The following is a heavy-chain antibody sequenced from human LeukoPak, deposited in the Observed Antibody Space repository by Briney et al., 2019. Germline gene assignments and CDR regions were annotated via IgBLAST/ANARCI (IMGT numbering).Heavy chain of an antibody. CDR1: GFTFSSYE. CDR2: ISGSGDTT. Sequence: GGSLRLSCTASGFTFSSYEMNWVRQAPGKGLEWVSIISGSGDTTYYADSVKGRFTISRDNSKNTLYLQMNSLRAEDTAVYYCARASYCSGGSCYGGFDYWGQGTLVTVSS. V-gene: IGHV3-23*01. J-gene: IGHJ4*02. D-gene: IGHD2-15*01. CDR3: ARASYCSGGSCYGGFDY.